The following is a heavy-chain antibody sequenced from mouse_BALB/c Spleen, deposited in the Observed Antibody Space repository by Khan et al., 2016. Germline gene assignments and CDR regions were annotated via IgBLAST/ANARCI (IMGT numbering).Heavy chain of an antibody. V-gene: IGHV11-2*02. D-gene: IGHD1-1*01. CDR1: GFTFSGFW. Sequence: EVQLLETGGGLVQPGGSRGLSCEGSGFTFSGFWMSWVRQTPGKTLEWIGDINSDGSAINYAPSIKDRFTIFRDNDKSTLYLQMSNVRSEDTATYFCMRYEYYYWDFDVWGAGTTVTVSS. CDR3: MRYEYYYWDFDV. CDR2: INSDGSAI. J-gene: IGHJ1*01.